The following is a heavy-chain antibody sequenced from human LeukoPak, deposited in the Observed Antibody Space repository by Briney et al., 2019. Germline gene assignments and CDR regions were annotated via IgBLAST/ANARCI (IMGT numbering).Heavy chain of an antibody. CDR1: GYTFGSYD. V-gene: IGHV1-8*01. CDR2: MNPSSGNT. Sequence: GASVKVSCKATGYTFGSYDINWLRRATGQGLEWMGWMNPSSGNTGYAQEFQGRVTMTRDTSISTAYMELTSLRSEDTAVYYCARGYSSFRKEFDSWGQGTLVTVSS. J-gene: IGHJ4*02. CDR3: ARGYSSFRKEFDS. D-gene: IGHD5-12*01.